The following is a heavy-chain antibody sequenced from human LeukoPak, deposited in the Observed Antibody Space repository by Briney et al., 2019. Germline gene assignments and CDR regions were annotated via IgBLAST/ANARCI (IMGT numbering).Heavy chain of an antibody. CDR2: INPDGDGM. CDR1: GFTFSRSW. J-gene: IGHJ4*02. Sequence: QPGGSLRLSCTASGFTFSRSWMNWIRQAPGKGLEWVANINPDGDGMRFVDSVKGRFTMSRDNAQSSLHLQMNSLRVEDTAFYYCGAWTDRGYSYWGQGVLVTVSS. D-gene: IGHD5-12*01. V-gene: IGHV3-7*01. CDR3: GAWTDRGYSY.